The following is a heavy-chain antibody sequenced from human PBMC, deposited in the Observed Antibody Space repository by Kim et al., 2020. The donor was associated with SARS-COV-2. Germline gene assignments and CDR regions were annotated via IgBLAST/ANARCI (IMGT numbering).Heavy chain of an antibody. Sequence: GGSLRLSCAASGFTVSSNYMSWVRQAPGKGLEWVPVIYSGGSTYYADSVKSRFTISRDNSKNTPYLQMNSLRAEDTAVYYCARDLWFGELWVGDYYYYCMDVWGQGTTVTVSS. V-gene: IGHV3-53*01. J-gene: IGHJ6*02. CDR1: GFTVSSNY. CDR3: ARDLWFGELWVGDYYYYCMDV. D-gene: IGHD3-10*01. CDR2: IYSGGST.